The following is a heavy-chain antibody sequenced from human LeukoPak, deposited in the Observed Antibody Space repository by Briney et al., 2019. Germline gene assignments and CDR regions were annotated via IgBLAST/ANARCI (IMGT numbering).Heavy chain of an antibody. J-gene: IGHJ5*02. CDR3: ARDSGKVGATTWFDP. CDR2: VYYSGHT. CDR1: GGSISGYY. Sequence: PSETLSLTCTVSGGSISGYYWSWIRQPPGKGLEWIGFVYYSGHTNYNPSLKSRVTISLDTSKNQLSLRLSSVTAADTAVYFCARDSGKVGATTWFDPWGQGTLVTVSS. D-gene: IGHD1-26*01. V-gene: IGHV4-59*01.